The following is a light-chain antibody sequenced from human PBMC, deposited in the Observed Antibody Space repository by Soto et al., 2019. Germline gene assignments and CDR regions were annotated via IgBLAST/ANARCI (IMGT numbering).Light chain of an antibody. CDR3: QQSYNWPRT. V-gene: IGKV3-15*01. CDR2: GAS. CDR1: QGVGMN. J-gene: IGKJ1*01. Sequence: EVVMTQSPATLSVSPGEKVTLSCGASQGVGMNLVWFQQKPGQAPRLLIYGASTRATGIPVRFSGSGSGTDFTLTISSLQSEDSAVYYCQQSYNWPRTFGQGTRVEI.